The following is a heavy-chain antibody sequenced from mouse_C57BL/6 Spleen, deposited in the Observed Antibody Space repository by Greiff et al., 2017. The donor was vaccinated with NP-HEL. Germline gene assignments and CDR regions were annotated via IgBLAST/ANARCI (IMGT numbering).Heavy chain of an antibody. V-gene: IGHV14-4*01. CDR2: IDPENGDT. J-gene: IGHJ4*01. CDR1: GFNIKDYY. Sequence: VQLQQSGAELVRPGASVKLSCTASGFNIKDYYMHWVKQRPEQGLEWIGWIDPENGDTEYASKFQGKATITADTSSNTAYLQLSSLTSEDTAVYYCLRWGYAMDYWGQGTSVTVSS. CDR3: LRWGYAMDY. D-gene: IGHD1-1*01.